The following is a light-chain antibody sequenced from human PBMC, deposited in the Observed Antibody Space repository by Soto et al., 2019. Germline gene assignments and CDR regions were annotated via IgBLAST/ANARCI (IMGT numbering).Light chain of an antibody. J-gene: IGKJ4*02. V-gene: IGKV3-20*01. Sequence: DIAVTQYAGSLPLSPGEGATLACKASRSIXSSYLAGYRQNPGQTPRLRXDGTSSRATGSPDRLSGSGSATDFTLLISRLEPEYFAVYYFQQFRSYPRTFGGGTKVDIK. CDR1: RSIXSSY. CDR3: QQFRSYPRT. CDR2: GTS.